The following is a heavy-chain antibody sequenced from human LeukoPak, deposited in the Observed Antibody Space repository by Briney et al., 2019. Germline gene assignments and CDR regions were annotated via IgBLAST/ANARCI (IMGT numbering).Heavy chain of an antibody. Sequence: GESLKISCKGSGYSFTSYWISWVRQMPGKGLEWMGRIDPRDSYTNYSPSFQGHVTISADKSISTAYLQWSSLKASDTAMYYCARQGLGDYDILTGYYGIDYWGQGTLVTVSS. CDR1: GYSFTSYW. J-gene: IGHJ4*02. CDR3: ARQGLGDYDILTGYYGIDY. V-gene: IGHV5-10-1*01. CDR2: IDPRDSYT. D-gene: IGHD3-9*01.